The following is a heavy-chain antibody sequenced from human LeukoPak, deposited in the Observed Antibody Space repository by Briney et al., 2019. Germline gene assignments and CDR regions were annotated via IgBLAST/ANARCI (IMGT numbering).Heavy chain of an antibody. V-gene: IGHV5-51*01. CDR3: ARRGYYDSSAHFDY. Sequence: GESLKISCKGVGYIFNNFWIAWVRQMPGKGLEWMGIIYPGDSDTRYSPSFQGQVTISADKSISTAYLQWSSLKASDTAMYYCARRGYYDSSAHFDYWGQGTLVTVSS. J-gene: IGHJ4*02. CDR2: IYPGDSDT. D-gene: IGHD3-22*01. CDR1: GYIFNNFW.